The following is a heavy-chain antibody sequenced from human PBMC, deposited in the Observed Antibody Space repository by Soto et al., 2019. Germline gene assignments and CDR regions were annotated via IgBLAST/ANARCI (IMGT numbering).Heavy chain of an antibody. CDR3: ARGRDGDY. D-gene: IGHD6-6*01. CDR2: ISAHNGNT. J-gene: IGHJ4*02. CDR1: GYGFTTYG. Sequence: QVHLVQSGAEVKKPGASVKVSCKGSGYGFTTYGITWVRQAPGQGLEWMAWISAHNGNTNYAQKLQGRVTVTRDTSTSTAYMELRSLRSDDTGVYYWARGRDGDYWGQGALVTVSS. V-gene: IGHV1-18*01.